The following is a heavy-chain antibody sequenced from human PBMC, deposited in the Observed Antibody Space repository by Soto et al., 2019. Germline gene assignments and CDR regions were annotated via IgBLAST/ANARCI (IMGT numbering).Heavy chain of an antibody. D-gene: IGHD2-15*01. CDR2: INPNSGGT. CDR1: GYTFTGYY. Sequence: ASVKVSCKASGYTFTGYYMHWVRQAPGQGLEWMGWINPNSGGTNYAQKFQGWVTMTRDTSISTAYMELSRLRSDDTAMYYCARSVAATWHFDYWGQGTLVTVSS. CDR3: ARSVAATWHFDY. V-gene: IGHV1-2*04. J-gene: IGHJ4*02.